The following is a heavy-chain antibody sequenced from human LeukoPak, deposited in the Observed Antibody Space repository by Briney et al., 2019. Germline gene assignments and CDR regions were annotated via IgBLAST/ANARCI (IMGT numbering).Heavy chain of an antibody. D-gene: IGHD3-3*01. Sequence: SETLSLTCTVSGGSISSYYWSWIRQPPGKGLEWIGYIYYSGSTNYNPSLKSRVTISVDTSKNQFSLKLSSVTAADTAVYYCARERVYDFWSGYLDYWGQGTLVTVSS. CDR3: ARERVYDFWSGYLDY. CDR2: IYYSGST. V-gene: IGHV4-59*01. J-gene: IGHJ4*02. CDR1: GGSISSYY.